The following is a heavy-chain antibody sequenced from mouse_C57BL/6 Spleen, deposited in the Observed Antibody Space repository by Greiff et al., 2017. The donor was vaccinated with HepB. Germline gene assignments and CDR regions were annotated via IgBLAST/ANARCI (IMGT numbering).Heavy chain of an antibody. CDR2: IHPNSGST. CDR1: GYTFTSYW. V-gene: IGHV1-64*01. D-gene: IGHD3-1*01. CDR3: ARDGASWFAY. J-gene: IGHJ3*01. Sequence: QVHVKQPGAELVKPGASVKLSCKASGYTFTSYWMHWVKQRPGQGLEWIGMIHPNSGSTNYNEKFKSKATLTVDKSSSTAYMQLSSLTSEDSAVYYCARDGASWFAYWGQGTLVTVSA.